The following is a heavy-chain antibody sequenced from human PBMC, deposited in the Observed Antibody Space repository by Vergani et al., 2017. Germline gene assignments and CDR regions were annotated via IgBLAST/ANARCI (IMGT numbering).Heavy chain of an antibody. CDR2: IYHSGST. CDR3: AREAAWSGSGSYSNDDAFDI. CDR1: GYSISSGYY. V-gene: IGHV4-38-2*02. D-gene: IGHD3-10*01. J-gene: IGHJ3*02. Sequence: QVQLQESGPGLVKPSETLSLTCTVSGYSISSGYYWGWIRQPPGKGLEWIGSIYHSGSTSYNPSLKSRVTISVDTSKNQFSLKLGSVTAADTAVYYCAREAAWSGSGSYSNDDAFDIWGQGTMVTVSS.